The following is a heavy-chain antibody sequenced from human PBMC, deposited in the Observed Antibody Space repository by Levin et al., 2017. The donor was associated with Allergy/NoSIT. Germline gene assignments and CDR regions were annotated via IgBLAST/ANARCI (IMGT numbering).Heavy chain of an antibody. V-gene: IGHV3-23*01. Sequence: PGGSLRLSCAASGFTFSTYDMNWVRQAPGKGLEWVSAISGSGGSTNYADLVKGRFTISRDNSKNTLYLQMNSLRAEDTAVYYCAKRGRDGDYFDYWGQGTPVTVSS. J-gene: IGHJ4*02. CDR1: GFTFSTYD. CDR3: AKRGRDGDYFDY. D-gene: IGHD4-17*01. CDR2: ISGSGGST.